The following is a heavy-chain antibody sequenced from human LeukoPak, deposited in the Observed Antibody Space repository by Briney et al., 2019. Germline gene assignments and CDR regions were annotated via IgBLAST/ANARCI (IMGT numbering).Heavy chain of an antibody. V-gene: IGHV3-7*01. CDR3: ARVGLVRGASPANAFDI. CDR2: IKQDGSEK. Sequence: PGGSLRLSCAASGFTFSSYSMKWVRQAPGKGLEWVANIKQDGSEKYYVDSVKGRFTTSRDNAKNSLYLQMNSLRAEDTAVYYCARVGLVRGASPANAFDIWGQGTMVTVSS. D-gene: IGHD3-10*01. J-gene: IGHJ3*02. CDR1: GFTFSSYS.